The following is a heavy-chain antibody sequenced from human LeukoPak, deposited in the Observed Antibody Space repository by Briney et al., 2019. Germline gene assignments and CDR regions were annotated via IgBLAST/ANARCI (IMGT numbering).Heavy chain of an antibody. Sequence: SETQSLTCTVSGGSISSYYWSWIRQPPGKGLEWIGYIYTSGSTNYNPSLKSRVTISVDTSKNQFSLKLSSVTAADTAVYYCARHGYSNYYYYYYMDVWGKGTTVTVSS. CDR3: ARHGYSNYYYYYYMDV. D-gene: IGHD4-11*01. CDR1: GGSISSYY. V-gene: IGHV4-4*09. CDR2: IYTSGST. J-gene: IGHJ6*03.